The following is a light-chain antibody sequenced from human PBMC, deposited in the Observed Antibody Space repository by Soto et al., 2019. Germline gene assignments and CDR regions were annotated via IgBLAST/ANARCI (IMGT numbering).Light chain of an antibody. CDR3: SSNTRSSLYV. CDR1: SSDVGGYNY. V-gene: IGLV2-14*01. J-gene: IGLJ1*01. CDR2: EVS. Sequence: QSALTQPASVSGSPGQSITISCTGISSDVGGYNYVSWHQQHPGKAPKLMIFEVSYRPSGVSDRFSGSKSGNTASLTISGLQADDEADYYCSSNTRSSLYVFGTGTKVTVL.